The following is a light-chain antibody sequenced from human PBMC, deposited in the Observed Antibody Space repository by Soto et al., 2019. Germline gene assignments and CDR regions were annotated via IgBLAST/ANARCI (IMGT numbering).Light chain of an antibody. CDR3: SSYTSSSTPRV. CDR1: SSDVGGYNY. CDR2: EVS. J-gene: IGLJ1*01. Sequence: QSALTQPASVSGSPGQSITISCTGTSSDVGGYNYVSWYQRHPGKAPKLMIYEVSNRPSGVSNRFSGSKSGNTASLTISGLQAEDEADYYCSSYTSSSTPRVFGTGTKVTVL. V-gene: IGLV2-14*01.